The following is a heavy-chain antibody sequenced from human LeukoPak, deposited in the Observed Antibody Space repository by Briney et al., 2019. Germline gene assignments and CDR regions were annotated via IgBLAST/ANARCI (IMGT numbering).Heavy chain of an antibody. V-gene: IGHV1-18*01. Sequence: ASVKVSCKTSGYTFTRYAMNWVRQAPGQGLEWMGWISTDNGNTHYAQKLQGRVTMTTDTSTSTAYMELRSLRSDDTAVYYCASEIYGSRGRPFDPWGQGTLVTVSS. CDR3: ASEIYGSRGRPFDP. J-gene: IGHJ5*02. D-gene: IGHD3-10*01. CDR1: GYTFTRYA. CDR2: ISTDNGNT.